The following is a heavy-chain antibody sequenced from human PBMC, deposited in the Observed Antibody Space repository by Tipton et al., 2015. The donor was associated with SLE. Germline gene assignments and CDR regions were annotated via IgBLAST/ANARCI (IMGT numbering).Heavy chain of an antibody. CDR2: TWYDGRNT. CDR1: GFVFSSYG. J-gene: IGHJ4*02. D-gene: IGHD1-7*01. CDR3: ARDQSSELENFDY. V-gene: IGHV3-33*01. Sequence: SLRLSCVASGFVFSSYGMHWVRQAPGKGLEWVGVTWYDGRNTYYSDSVKGRLTISRDNAKNSLHLQMNNLRVEDTAVYYCARDQSSELENFDYWGQGTLVTVSS.